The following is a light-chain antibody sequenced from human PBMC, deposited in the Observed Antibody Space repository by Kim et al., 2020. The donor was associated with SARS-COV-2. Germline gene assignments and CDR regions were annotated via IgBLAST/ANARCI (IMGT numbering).Light chain of an antibody. CDR1: HGISTS. CDR2: AAS. CDR3: QQLNSYPIT. J-gene: IGKJ5*01. Sequence: ASVGDRVTITGRASHGISTSVAWYQQKPGKAPKLLIYAASTLQSGVPSRFSGTGSGTEFTLTITTLQPEDFATYYCQQLNSYPITFGQGTRLEIK. V-gene: IGKV1-9*01.